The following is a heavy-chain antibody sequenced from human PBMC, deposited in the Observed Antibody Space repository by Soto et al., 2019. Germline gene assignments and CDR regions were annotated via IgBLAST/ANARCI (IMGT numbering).Heavy chain of an antibody. Sequence: PGGSLRLSCAASGFTFSSYGMHWVRQAPGKGLEWVAVIWDDGSNKYYADSVKGRFTISRDNSKNTLYLQMNNLRAEDTAVYYCARDPRYSSSWYPAYYFDYWGQGTLVTVSS. J-gene: IGHJ4*02. V-gene: IGHV3-33*01. D-gene: IGHD6-13*01. CDR3: ARDPRYSSSWYPAYYFDY. CDR1: GFTFSSYG. CDR2: IWDDGSNK.